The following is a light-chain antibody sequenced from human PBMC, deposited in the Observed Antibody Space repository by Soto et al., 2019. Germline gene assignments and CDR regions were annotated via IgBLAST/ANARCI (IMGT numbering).Light chain of an antibody. CDR3: TSPTPASLYV. V-gene: IGLV2-14*01. CDR1: SSDVGNYNY. Sequence: QSVLTQPTSVSGSPGQSITISCTGTSSDVGNYNYVSWYQQYPGRVPKLLIYMVSNRASGVSNRFSGSKSGNTASLTISGLQAEDEADYFCTSPTPASLYVFGPGTKLTVL. CDR2: MVS. J-gene: IGLJ1*01.